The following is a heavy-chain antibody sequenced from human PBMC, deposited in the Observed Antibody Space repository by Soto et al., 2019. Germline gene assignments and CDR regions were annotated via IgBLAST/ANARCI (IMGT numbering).Heavy chain of an antibody. J-gene: IGHJ4*02. CDR1: GGSISSGGYY. CDR2: MYYSGST. Sequence: PSETLSLTCTVSGGSISSGGYYWSWIRQHPGKGLEWIGYMYYSGSTYYNSSLKSRITISVDTSKKKFSLKLSSVTAADTAVYYCARGVTMVRGVGLFYFDYWGQGTLVTVSS. V-gene: IGHV4-31*03. CDR3: ARGVTMVRGVGLFYFDY. D-gene: IGHD3-10*01.